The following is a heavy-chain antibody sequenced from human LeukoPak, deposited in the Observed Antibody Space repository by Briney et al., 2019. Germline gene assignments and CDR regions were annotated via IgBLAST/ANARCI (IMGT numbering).Heavy chain of an antibody. J-gene: IGHJ4*02. V-gene: IGHV3-21*01. CDR3: AKDVPAAYFDY. Sequence: GGSLRLSCAASGFTFNSYSMNWVRQAPGKGLEWVSYISSSSSSIYYSDSVKGRFTISRDYTKNSLYLQMNSLRAEDTAVYYCAKDVPAAYFDYWGQGTLVTVSS. D-gene: IGHD2-2*01. CDR2: ISSSSSSI. CDR1: GFTFNSYS.